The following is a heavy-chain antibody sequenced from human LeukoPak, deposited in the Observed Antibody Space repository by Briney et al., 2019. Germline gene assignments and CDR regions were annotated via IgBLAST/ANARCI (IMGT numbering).Heavy chain of an antibody. Sequence: SETLSLTCTVSGGSISSSSYYWGWIRQPPGKGREWLGSIYYSGSTYYNPSLRSRVTISVDTTKNHFSLKLSPVTAADTAVYYCARQAMIVENWSDPWGQGTLVTVSS. D-gene: IGHD3-22*01. CDR3: ARQAMIVENWSDP. J-gene: IGHJ5*02. V-gene: IGHV4-39*01. CDR1: GGSISSSSYY. CDR2: IYYSGST.